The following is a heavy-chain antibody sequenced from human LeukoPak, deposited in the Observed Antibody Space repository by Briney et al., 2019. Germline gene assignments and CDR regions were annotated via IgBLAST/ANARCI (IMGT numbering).Heavy chain of an antibody. Sequence: ASVKVSCKASGYTFISYDINWVRQVTGQGLEWMGWMNPNSGNTGYAQKFQGRFTITINTSISTAYMELSSLRSEDTAVYYCARAFGGHDEWYYFDYWGQGTLVTVSS. CDR2: MNPNSGNT. CDR3: ARAFGGHDEWYYFDY. CDR1: GYTFISYD. V-gene: IGHV1-8*03. J-gene: IGHJ4*02. D-gene: IGHD5-12*01.